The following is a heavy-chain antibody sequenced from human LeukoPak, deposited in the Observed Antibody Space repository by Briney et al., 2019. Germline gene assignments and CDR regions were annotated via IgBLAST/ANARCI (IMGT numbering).Heavy chain of an antibody. CDR3: ARGGVWFGELPSHIDY. D-gene: IGHD3-10*01. CDR1: GYTFTGYY. CDR2: INPSGGST. J-gene: IGHJ4*02. V-gene: IGHV1-46*01. Sequence: ASVKVSCKASGYTFTGYYMHWVRQAPGQGLEWMGWINPSGGSTSYAQKFQGRVTMTRDTSTSTVYMELSSLRSEDTAVYYCARGGVWFGELPSHIDYWGQGTLVTVSS.